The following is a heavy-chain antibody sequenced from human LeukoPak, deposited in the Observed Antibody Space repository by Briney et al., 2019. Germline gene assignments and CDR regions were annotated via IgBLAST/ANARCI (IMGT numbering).Heavy chain of an antibody. J-gene: IGHJ6*04. V-gene: IGHV4-38-2*01. CDR3: ARGPGYCSSTSCYVSYYYYYGMDV. D-gene: IGHD2-2*01. CDR2: INHSGST. CDR1: GYSISSGYY. Sequence: PSETLSLTCAVSGYSISSGYYWGWIRQPPGKGLEWIGEINHSGSTNYNPSLKSRVTISVDTSKNQFSLKLSSVTAADTAVYYCARGPGYCSSTSCYVSYYYYYGMDVWGKGTTVTVSS.